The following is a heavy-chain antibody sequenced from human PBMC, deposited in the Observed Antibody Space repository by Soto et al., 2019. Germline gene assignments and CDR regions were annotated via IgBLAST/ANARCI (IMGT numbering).Heavy chain of an antibody. CDR1: GVTVNRFA. CDR2: ITPLFETT. J-gene: IGHJ4*02. CDR3: ARGYGGYLDD. V-gene: IGHV1-69*01. D-gene: IGHD4-17*01. Sequence: QVQLVQSGPEVKKPGTSVEVSCKASGVTVNRFAVTWVRQAPGQGFQWLGWITPLFETTNHAQNFPGRATITAEETRTTSYVDVRGLASGDTAVYYCARGYGGYLDDWAPGTVVIASS.